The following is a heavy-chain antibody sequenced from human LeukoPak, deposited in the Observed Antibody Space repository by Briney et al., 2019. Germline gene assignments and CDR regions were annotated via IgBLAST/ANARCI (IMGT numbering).Heavy chain of an antibody. V-gene: IGHV4-34*01. CDR2: INHSGST. CDR3: ARGLRDIVLMVYAIPAFDI. J-gene: IGHJ3*02. Sequence: PSETLSLTCAVYGGSFSGYYWSWIRQPPGKGLEWIGEINHSGSTNYNPSLKSRVTISVDTSKNQFSLKLSSVTAADTAAYYCARGLRDIVLMVYAIPAFDIWGQGTMVTVSS. D-gene: IGHD2-8*01. CDR1: GGSFSGYY.